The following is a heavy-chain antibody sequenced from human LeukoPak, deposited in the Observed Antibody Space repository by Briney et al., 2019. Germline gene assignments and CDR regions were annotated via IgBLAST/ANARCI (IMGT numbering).Heavy chain of an antibody. CDR2: VYSSGNT. V-gene: IGHV4-4*08. D-gene: IGHD3-10*01. CDR1: DGSISIYY. Sequence: SETLSLTCTVSDGSISIYYWSWIRQPPGKGLEWIGYVYSSGNTNYSPSLKGRAIISADTSKNQFSLKLTSVTAADTAVYYCVRDRELTYWGQGILVTVSS. CDR3: VRDRELTY. J-gene: IGHJ4*02.